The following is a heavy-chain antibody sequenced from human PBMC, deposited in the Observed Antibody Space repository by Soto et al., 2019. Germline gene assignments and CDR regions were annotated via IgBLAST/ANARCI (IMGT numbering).Heavy chain of an antibody. CDR1: GGTFSSYT. D-gene: IGHD6-6*01. CDR2: IIPILGIA. CDR3: ARGSRAAHLYLFDY. J-gene: IGHJ4*02. V-gene: IGHV1-69*02. Sequence: QVQLVQSGAEVKKPGSSVKVSCKASGGTFSSYTISWVRQAPGQGLEWMGRIIPILGIANYAQKFQGRVKITADKSTSTAYLELSSLRSEDTAVYYCARGSRAAHLYLFDYWGQGTLVTVSS.